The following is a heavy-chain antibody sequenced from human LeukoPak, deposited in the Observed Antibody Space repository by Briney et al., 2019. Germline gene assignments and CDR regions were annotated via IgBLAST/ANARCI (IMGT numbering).Heavy chain of an antibody. J-gene: IGHJ4*02. CDR1: GFNFNSYS. CDR2: ISSSGYI. Sequence: PGGSLRLSCAASGFNFNSYSMTWVRQAPGKGLEWVSSISSSGYIYYADSVKGRFTISRDNAKNSLYLQMNSLRAEDTAVYYCARPSVKYIYDPLDYWGQGTLVTVSS. V-gene: IGHV3-21*01. D-gene: IGHD5-18*01. CDR3: ARPSVKYIYDPLDY.